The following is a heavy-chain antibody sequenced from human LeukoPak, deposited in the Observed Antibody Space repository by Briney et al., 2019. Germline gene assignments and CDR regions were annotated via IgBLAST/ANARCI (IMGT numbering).Heavy chain of an antibody. Sequence: SETLSLTCTVSGGSISSSRYYWGWIRQPPGKGLEWIGSIYYTGTTYYNPSLKSRVTISVDTSKNQFSLKLSSVTAADTAVYYCTRDYYYYMDVWGKGTTVTISS. CDR1: GGSISSSRYY. CDR3: TRDYYYYMDV. CDR2: IYYTGTT. J-gene: IGHJ6*03. V-gene: IGHV4-39*01.